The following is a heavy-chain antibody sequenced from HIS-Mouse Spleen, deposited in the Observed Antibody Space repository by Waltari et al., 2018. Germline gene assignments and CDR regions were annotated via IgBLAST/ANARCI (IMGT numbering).Heavy chain of an antibody. J-gene: IGHJ4*02. D-gene: IGHD3-10*01. CDR1: GFTFRSSA. CDR3: ARESYGSGSCYFDY. Sequence: QVQLVESGGGVVQPGRSLRLSCAASGFTFRSSAMQWLRHAPGKGLGWVAVISYDGSNKYYADSVKGRFTISRDNSKNTLYLQMNSLRAEDTAVYYCARESYGSGSCYFDYWGQGTLVTVSS. V-gene: IGHV3-30*04. CDR2: ISYDGSNK.